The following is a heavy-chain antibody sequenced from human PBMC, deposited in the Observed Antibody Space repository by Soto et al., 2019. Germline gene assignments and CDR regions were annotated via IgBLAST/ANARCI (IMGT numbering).Heavy chain of an antibody. D-gene: IGHD6-19*01. CDR2: IWYDGSNK. J-gene: IGHJ4*02. CDR1: GITFSSYG. Sequence: GGSLRLSCAASGITFSSYGMHWVRQAPGKGLEWVAVIWYDGSNKYYADSVKGRFTISRDNSKNTLYLQMNSLRAEDTAVYYCARGGSSGWYLPFDYWGQGTLVTVSS. V-gene: IGHV3-33*01. CDR3: ARGGSSGWYLPFDY.